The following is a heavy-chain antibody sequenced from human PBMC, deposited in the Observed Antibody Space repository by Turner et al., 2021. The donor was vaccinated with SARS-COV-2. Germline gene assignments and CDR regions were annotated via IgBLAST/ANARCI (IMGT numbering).Heavy chain of an antibody. CDR2: FDPEDGET. CDR3: ATLPSPHYDFWSGYYVFDP. V-gene: IGHV1-24*01. Sequence: QVQLVQSGAEVKKTGASVKVSCKVSGDTITELSMHWVRQAPGKGLEWMGGFDPEDGETIYAQKFQGRVTMTEDTSTDTAYMELSSLRSEDTAVYYCATLPSPHYDFWSGYYVFDPWGQGTLVTVSS. CDR1: GDTITELS. D-gene: IGHD3-3*01. J-gene: IGHJ5*02.